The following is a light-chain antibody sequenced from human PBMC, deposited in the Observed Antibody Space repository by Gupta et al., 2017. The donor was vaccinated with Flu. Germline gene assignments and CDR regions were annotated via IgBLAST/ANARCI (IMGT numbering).Light chain of an antibody. Sequence: QSALTQPASVPGSPGQSITISCTAAFSDVRGYNYVSWYQQHPGKAPKLIIYEVSNRPSGFSNRFSGSKSVNTASLTISGLQAEDEADYYCGSYTTSSTLEVFGAGTKVTVL. CDR3: GSYTTSSTLEV. CDR2: EVS. CDR1: FSDVRGYNY. V-gene: IGLV2-14*01. J-gene: IGLJ1*01.